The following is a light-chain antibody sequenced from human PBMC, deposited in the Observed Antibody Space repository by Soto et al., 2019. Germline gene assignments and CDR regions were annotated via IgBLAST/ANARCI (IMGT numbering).Light chain of an antibody. CDR2: SNN. CDR1: SSNIGAGYY. J-gene: IGLJ3*02. Sequence: QSVLTQPPSVSGAPGQRVTISCTGSSSNIGAGYYVHWYQQLPGTAPKLLIYSNNNRPSGVPDRFSGSKSGTSASLAITGLQDADEADYYCQSSDSSLSGSVFGGGTKLTVL. V-gene: IGLV1-40*01. CDR3: QSSDSSLSGSV.